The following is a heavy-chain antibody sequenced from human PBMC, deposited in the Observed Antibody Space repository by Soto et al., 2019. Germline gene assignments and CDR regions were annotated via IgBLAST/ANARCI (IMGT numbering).Heavy chain of an antibody. D-gene: IGHD4-4*01. J-gene: IGHJ6*02. V-gene: IGHV4-30-4*01. Sequence: PSETLSLTCTVSGGSISSGDFYWTWIRQPPGKGLEWIGHIFYSGSTYYNPSLKSRVTISVDTSKNQFSLKLSSVTAADTAVYYCAGLTTVGWGYYYGMDVWGQGTTVTVSS. CDR3: AGLTTVGWGYYYGMDV. CDR1: GGSISSGDFY. CDR2: IFYSGST.